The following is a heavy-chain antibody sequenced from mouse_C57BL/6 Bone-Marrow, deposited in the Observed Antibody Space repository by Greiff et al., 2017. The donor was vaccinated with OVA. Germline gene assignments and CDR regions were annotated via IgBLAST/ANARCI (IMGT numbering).Heavy chain of an antibody. D-gene: IGHD1-1*01. CDR3: AREYYGSRYFDV. CDR2: ISYDGSN. V-gene: IGHV3-6*01. Sequence: VQLKESGPGLVKPSQSLSLTCSVTGYSITSGYYWNWIRQFPGNKLEWMGYISYDGSNNYNPSLKNRISITRDTSKNQFFLKLNSVTTEDTATYYCAREYYGSRYFDVWGTGTTVTVSS. CDR1: GYSITSGYY. J-gene: IGHJ1*03.